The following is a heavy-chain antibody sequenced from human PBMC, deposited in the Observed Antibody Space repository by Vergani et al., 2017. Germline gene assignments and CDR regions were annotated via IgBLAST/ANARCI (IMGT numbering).Heavy chain of an antibody. CDR3: ARVLQSDYYYYYMDV. Sequence: QVQLVQSGAEVKKPGASVKVSCKASGYTFTSYAMNWVRQAPGQGLEWMGWINTNTGNPTYAQGFTGRFVFSLDTAVSTAYLQISSLKAEDTAVYYCARVLQSDYYYYYMDVWGKGTTVTVSS. CDR2: INTNTGNP. V-gene: IGHV7-4-1*02. J-gene: IGHJ6*03. CDR1: GYTFTSYA. D-gene: IGHD2-15*01.